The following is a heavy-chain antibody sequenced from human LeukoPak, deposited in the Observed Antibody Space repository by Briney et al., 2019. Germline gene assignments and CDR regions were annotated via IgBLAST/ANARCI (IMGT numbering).Heavy chain of an antibody. V-gene: IGHV3-23*01. CDR2: ISGSGGST. D-gene: IGHD4-17*01. CDR1: GFTFSSNW. CDR3: AKDDDGDFSDY. Sequence: GGSLRLSCAASGFTFSSNWMHWVRQAPGKGLEWVSAISGSGGSTYYADSVKGRFTISRDNSKNTLYLQMNSLRAEDTAVYYCAKDDDGDFSDYWGQGTLVTVSS. J-gene: IGHJ4*02.